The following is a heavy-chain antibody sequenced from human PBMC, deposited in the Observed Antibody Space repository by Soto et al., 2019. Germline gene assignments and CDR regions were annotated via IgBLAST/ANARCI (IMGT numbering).Heavy chain of an antibody. Sequence: KGLEWVSSIRGSGRGSRPYYADSVQGRFTISRDHSKNIVSLQMDSLRVDDTAVYYCTRERSLVSFFFFHSEHGIRDSVPVSAFLLNRSSDL. CDR3: TRERSLVSFFFFHSEHGIRDSVPVSAFLLNRSSDL. CDR2: IRGSGRGSRP. J-gene: IGHJ2*01. D-gene: IGHD2-2*02. V-gene: IGHV3-23*01.